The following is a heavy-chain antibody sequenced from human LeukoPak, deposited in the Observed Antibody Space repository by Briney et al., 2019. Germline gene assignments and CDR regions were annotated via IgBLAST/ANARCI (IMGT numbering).Heavy chain of an antibody. CDR2: IYTTGTT. CDR1: GGSIGSNY. D-gene: IGHD6-6*01. J-gene: IGHJ4*02. V-gene: IGHV4-4*07. CDR3: ARDALYTSSPYLDY. Sequence: PSETLSLTCTVSGGSIGSNYWSWIRQPAGQGLEWIGRIYTTGTTIYNPSLKSRVTMSVDTSKNQFSLKLSSVTAADTAVYYCARDALYTSSPYLDYWGQGTLVTVSS.